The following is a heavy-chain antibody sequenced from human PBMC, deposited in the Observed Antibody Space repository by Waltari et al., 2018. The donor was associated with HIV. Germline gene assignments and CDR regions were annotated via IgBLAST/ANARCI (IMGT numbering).Heavy chain of an antibody. D-gene: IGHD1-1*01. V-gene: IGHV3-30*02. Sequence: QVQLVESGGDVVQPGGSLRLSCAVSGFTFSSYGMHWVRQAPGKGVEGMSFITYYGSNKYYADCGKGRFTISRDSSKNTLYWQMNGLRSEDTAVYYCAKDGYTPTYFDYWGQGTLVTVSS. CDR2: ITYYGSNK. CDR3: AKDGYTPTYFDY. J-gene: IGHJ4*02. CDR1: GFTFSSYG.